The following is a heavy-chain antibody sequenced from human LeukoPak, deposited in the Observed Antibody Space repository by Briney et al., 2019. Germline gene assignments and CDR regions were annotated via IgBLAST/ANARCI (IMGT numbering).Heavy chain of an antibody. CDR3: ARGQDPVDF. J-gene: IGHJ4*02. CDR2: FYTGGSA. V-gene: IGHV3-66*01. CDR1: GFTVSTNY. Sequence: GGSLRLSCAVSGFTVSTNYMTWVSQAPGKGLEWVSLFYTGGSAYYTDSVKGRFTISRDNSKNTLYLQMDSLRAEDTAVYYCARGQDPVDFWGQGTLVTVSS.